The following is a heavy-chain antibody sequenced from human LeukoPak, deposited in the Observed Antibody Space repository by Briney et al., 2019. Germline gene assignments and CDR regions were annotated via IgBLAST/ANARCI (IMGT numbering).Heavy chain of an antibody. D-gene: IGHD6-19*01. CDR3: ARDLRQWLVRGLGLRT. Sequence: GASVKVSCKASGGTFSSYAISWVRQAPGQGLEWMGGIIPIFGTANYAQKFQGRVTITADESTSTAYMELSSLRSEDTAVYYCARDLRQWLVRGLGLRTWGQGTLVTVSS. V-gene: IGHV1-69*13. J-gene: IGHJ5*02. CDR2: IIPIFGTA. CDR1: GGTFSSYA.